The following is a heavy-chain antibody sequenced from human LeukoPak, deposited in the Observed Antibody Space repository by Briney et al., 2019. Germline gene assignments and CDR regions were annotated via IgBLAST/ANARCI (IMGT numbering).Heavy chain of an antibody. V-gene: IGHV4-59*12. CDR2: IYYSGST. CDR1: GGSISSYY. D-gene: IGHD5-12*01. Sequence: PSETLSLTCTVSGGSISSYYWSWIRQPPGKGLEWIGYIYYSGSTNYNPSLKSRVTISVDTSKNQFSLKLSSVTAADTAVYYCAREGYGANNWFDPWGQGTLVTVSS. J-gene: IGHJ5*02. CDR3: AREGYGANNWFDP.